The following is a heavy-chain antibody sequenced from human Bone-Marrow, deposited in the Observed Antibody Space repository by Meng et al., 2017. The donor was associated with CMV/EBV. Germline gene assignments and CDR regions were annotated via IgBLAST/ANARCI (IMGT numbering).Heavy chain of an antibody. CDR2: LDDQRGT. J-gene: IGHJ4*02. CDR1: GFSVSSFW. D-gene: IGHD2-2*01. CDR3: AKGGYCSSTSCPFDY. Sequence: GESLKISCAASGFSVSSFWMHWVRQVPGKGPVWVARLDDQRGTKYADFVEGRLTIFRDDLKNTLYLQMDSLRVEDTAVYYCAKGGYCSSTSCPFDYWGQGTLVTVSS. V-gene: IGHV3-74*01.